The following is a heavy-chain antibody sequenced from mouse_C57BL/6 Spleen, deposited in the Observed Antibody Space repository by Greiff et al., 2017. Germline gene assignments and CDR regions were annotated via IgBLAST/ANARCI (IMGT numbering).Heavy chain of an antibody. Sequence: QVQLKESGAELVRPGASVTLSCKASGYTFTDYEMHWVKQTPVHGLEWIGAIDPETGGTAYNQKFKGKAILTADKSSSTAYMELRSLTSEDSAVYYCTRSMVTTVGPFAYWGQGTLVTVSA. V-gene: IGHV1-15*01. J-gene: IGHJ3*01. CDR1: GYTFTDYE. D-gene: IGHD1-1*01. CDR3: TRSMVTTVGPFAY. CDR2: IDPETGGT.